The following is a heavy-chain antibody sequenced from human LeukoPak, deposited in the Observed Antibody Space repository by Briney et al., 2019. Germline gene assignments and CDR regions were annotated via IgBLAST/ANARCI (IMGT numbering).Heavy chain of an antibody. CDR2: IYHSGST. J-gene: IGHJ5*02. V-gene: IGHV4-38-2*02. Sequence: PSETLSLTCTVSGYSISSGYYWGWIRQPPGKGLEWIGSIYHSGSTYYNPSLKSRVTISVDTSKNQFSLKLSSVTAADTAVYYCAREGTGYYDSSGFYNWFDPWGQGTLVTVSS. D-gene: IGHD3-22*01. CDR3: AREGTGYYDSSGFYNWFDP. CDR1: GYSISSGYY.